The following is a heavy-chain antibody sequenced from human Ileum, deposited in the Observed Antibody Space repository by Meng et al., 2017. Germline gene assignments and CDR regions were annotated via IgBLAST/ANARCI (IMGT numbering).Heavy chain of an antibody. D-gene: IGHD6-19*01. CDR1: GDSVSSNSAA. CDR3: ARAQKTYSSGWYKYFQH. V-gene: IGHV6-1*01. Sequence: QVQLQQSGPGLVKPSQTLPLTCDISGDSVSSNSAAWNWIRQSPSRGLEWLGRTYYRSQWYNDYSVSVKSRITITQATSKNQFSLQLNSVTPEDTAVYYCARAQKTYSSGWYKYFQHWGLGTLVTVSS. J-gene: IGHJ1*01. CDR2: TYYRSQWYN.